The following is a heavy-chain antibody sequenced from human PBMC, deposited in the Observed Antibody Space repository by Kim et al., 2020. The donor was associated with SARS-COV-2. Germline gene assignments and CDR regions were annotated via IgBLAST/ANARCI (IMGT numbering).Heavy chain of an antibody. J-gene: IGHJ4*02. CDR3: AKGGRAVAGTVDY. D-gene: IGHD6-19*01. V-gene: IGHV3-33*06. Sequence: GGSLRLSCAASGFTFSSYAMHWVRQAPGKGLEWVAVIWYDGSNKYYADSVKGRFTISRDNSKNTLYLQMNSLRAEDTAVYYCAKGGRAVAGTVDYWGQGTLVTVSS. CDR1: GFTFSSYA. CDR2: IWYDGSNK.